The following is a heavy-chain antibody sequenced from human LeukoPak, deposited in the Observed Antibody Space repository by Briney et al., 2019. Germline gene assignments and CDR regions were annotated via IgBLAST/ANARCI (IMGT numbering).Heavy chain of an antibody. J-gene: IGHJ4*02. V-gene: IGHV1-24*01. CDR1: GYTLTELS. Sequence: ASVKVSCKVSGYTLTELSMHWVRQAPGKGLEWMGGFDPEDGETIYAQKFQGRVTMTTDTSTSTAYMELRSLRSDDTAVYYCARSGWGYYFDYWGQGTLVTVSS. CDR3: ARSGWGYYFDY. CDR2: FDPEDGET. D-gene: IGHD3-10*01.